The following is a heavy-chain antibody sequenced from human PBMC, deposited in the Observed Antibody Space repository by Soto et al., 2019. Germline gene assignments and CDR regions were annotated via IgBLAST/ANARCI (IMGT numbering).Heavy chain of an antibody. V-gene: IGHV4-61*01. J-gene: IGHJ4*02. CDR1: GGSVSSGSYY. CDR2: IYYSGST. CDR3: ARSYCSGGSCYLFDY. D-gene: IGHD2-15*01. Sequence: SETLSLTCTVSGGSVSSGSYYWSWIRQPPGKGLEWIGYIYYSGSTNYNPSLKSRVTISVDTSKNQFSLKLSSVTAADTAVYYCARSYCSGGSCYLFDYWGQGTLVTV.